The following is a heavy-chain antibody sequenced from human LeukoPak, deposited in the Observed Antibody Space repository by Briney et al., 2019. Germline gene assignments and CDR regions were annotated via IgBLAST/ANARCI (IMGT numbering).Heavy chain of an antibody. D-gene: IGHD6-19*01. V-gene: IGHV3-9*03. Sequence: GGYLRLSCAAAGFTCDDYAMHWVRQAPGKGLEWVSGISWNSGSIGYADSVKGRFTISRDNAKNSLYLHMNRLRAEDMALYYCSKDWSRYSSGVENWFDPWGQGTLVTVSS. CDR2: ISWNSGSI. CDR1: GFTCDDYA. J-gene: IGHJ5*02. CDR3: SKDWSRYSSGVENWFDP.